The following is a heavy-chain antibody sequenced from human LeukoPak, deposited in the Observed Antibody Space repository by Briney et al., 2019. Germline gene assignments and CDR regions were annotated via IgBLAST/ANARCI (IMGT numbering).Heavy chain of an antibody. CDR3: ARAYGDYVDY. J-gene: IGHJ4*02. D-gene: IGHD4-17*01. Sequence: ASVEVSCKASGYTFSSYYMHWVRQAPGQGLEWMGIINPSGGSTTYAQKFQGRVTMTWDTSTSAVYMELSSLRSEDTAVYYCARAYGDYVDYWGQGILVTVSS. CDR1: GYTFSSYY. V-gene: IGHV1-46*01. CDR2: INPSGGST.